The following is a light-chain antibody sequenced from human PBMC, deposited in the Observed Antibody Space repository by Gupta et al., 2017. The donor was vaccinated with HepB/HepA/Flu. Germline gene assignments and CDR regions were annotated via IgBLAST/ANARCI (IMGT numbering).Light chain of an antibody. Sequence: EIVSTQSPLSLPVSPGEPASMSCRSNQSLRHSNGDTYLDWYLQKPGQSPHLLIFLASSRASGVPDRFSGFGSATEFTLKISRVEAEDVGIYYCMQALQTPLTFGGGTKVDIK. J-gene: IGKJ4*01. CDR3: MQALQTPLT. CDR2: LAS. V-gene: IGKV2-28*01. CDR1: QSLRHSNGDTY.